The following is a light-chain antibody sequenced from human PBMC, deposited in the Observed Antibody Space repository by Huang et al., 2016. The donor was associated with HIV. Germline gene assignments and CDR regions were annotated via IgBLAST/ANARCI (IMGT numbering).Light chain of an antibody. V-gene: IGKV1-39*01. CDR2: AAS. Sequence: DIQMTQSPSSLSASVGDRVTITCRASQSINSYLHWSQQTTGKAPKVLIYAASSLQSRVPSRFSGSGSGTDFTLTINSLQPEDSAIYYCQQSYKTPLTFGGGTRLEIK. CDR1: QSINSY. J-gene: IGKJ4*01. CDR3: QQSYKTPLT.